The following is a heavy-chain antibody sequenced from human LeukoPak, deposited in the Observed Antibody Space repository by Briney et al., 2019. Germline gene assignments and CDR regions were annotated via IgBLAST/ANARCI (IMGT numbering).Heavy chain of an antibody. CDR2: IRYDGSNK. Sequence: PGGSLRLSCAASGFTFSSYGMHWVRQAPGKGLEWVAFIRYDGSNKYYADSVKGRFTISRDNSKNTLYLQMNSLRAEDTAVYYCAKDRDSSGWGFDPWGQGTLLTVSS. CDR3: AKDRDSSGWGFDP. CDR1: GFTFSSYG. V-gene: IGHV3-30*02. D-gene: IGHD6-19*01. J-gene: IGHJ5*02.